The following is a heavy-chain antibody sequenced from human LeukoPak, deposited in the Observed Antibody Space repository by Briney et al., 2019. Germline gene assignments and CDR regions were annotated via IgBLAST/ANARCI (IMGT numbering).Heavy chain of an antibody. V-gene: IGHV3-9*01. CDR3: AKDISAVAGSFDY. J-gene: IGHJ4*02. CDR2: ISWNSGSI. D-gene: IGHD6-19*01. CDR1: GFTFDDYA. Sequence: GRSPRLSCAASGFTFDDYAMHWVRQAPGKGLEWVSGISWNSGSIGYADSVKGRFTISRDNAKNSLYLQMNSLRAEDTALYYCAKDISAVAGSFDYWGQGTLVTVSS.